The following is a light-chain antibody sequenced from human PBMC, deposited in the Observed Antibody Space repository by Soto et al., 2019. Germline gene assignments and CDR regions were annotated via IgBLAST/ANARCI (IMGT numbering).Light chain of an antibody. CDR1: NIGIKS. V-gene: IGLV3-21*04. J-gene: IGLJ7*01. CDR3: QVWDSSTNQAV. CDR2: YDS. Sequence: SSELTQPPSVSVAPGKTATITCGGNNIGIKSVHWYQQKSGQAPVLVIYYDSDRPSGIPERFSGSNSGNTATLTISRVEDGDEADYYCQVWDSSTNQAVFGGGTQLTVL.